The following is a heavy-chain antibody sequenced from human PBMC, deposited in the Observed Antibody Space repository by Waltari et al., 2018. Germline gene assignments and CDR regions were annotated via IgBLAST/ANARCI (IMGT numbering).Heavy chain of an antibody. J-gene: IGHJ5*02. D-gene: IGHD3-22*01. CDR2: IYYSGST. CDR1: GGSISRYY. V-gene: IGHV4-59*01. CDR3: ATHLFDSSGPSGWFDP. Sequence: QVQLQESGPGLVKPSETLSLTCTVSGGSISRYYWSWIRQPPGKGLEWIGYIYYSGSTNYNPSLKSRVTISVDTSKNQFSLKLSSVTAADTAVYYCATHLFDSSGPSGWFDPWGQGTLVTVSS.